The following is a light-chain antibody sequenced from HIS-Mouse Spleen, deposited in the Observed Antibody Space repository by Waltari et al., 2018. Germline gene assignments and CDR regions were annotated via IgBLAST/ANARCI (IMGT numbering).Light chain of an antibody. CDR1: NLGDKY. CDR2: QDS. CDR3: QAWDSSTAQV. J-gene: IGLJ2*01. V-gene: IGLV3-1*01. Sequence: SYELPQPPSVSVSPGQTASITCSGDNLGDKYAVVYQQKPGQSPVLVIYQDSKRPSGIPDRFSGSNSGNTATLTISGTQAMDEADYYCQAWDSSTAQVFGGGTKLTVL.